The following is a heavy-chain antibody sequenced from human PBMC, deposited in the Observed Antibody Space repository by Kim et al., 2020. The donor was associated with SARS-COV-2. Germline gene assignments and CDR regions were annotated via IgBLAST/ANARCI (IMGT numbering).Heavy chain of an antibody. D-gene: IGHD5-18*01. J-gene: IGHJ3*02. V-gene: IGHV4-31*02. CDR3: ARDSLSIYSYGSVDAFDI. Sequence: KSRVTISVGTSKNQFSLKLSSVTAADTAVYYCARDSLSIYSYGSVDAFDIWGQGTMVTVSS.